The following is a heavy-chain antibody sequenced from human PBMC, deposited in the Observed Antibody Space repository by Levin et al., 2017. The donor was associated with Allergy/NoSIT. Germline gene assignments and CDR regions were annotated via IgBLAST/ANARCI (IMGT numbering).Heavy chain of an antibody. CDR1: GCTFSSYW. CDR2: RKQDGSDK. D-gene: IGHD2-15*01. J-gene: IGHJ1*01. Sequence: GGSLRLSCAASGCTFSSYWMSWVRQAPGKGLEWVANRKQDGSDKPNVDSVKGRFTIPRENAKNYLFLQMNSVRAEDTAIYYCARVDCGGGSCYGGYFHHWGQGTLVTVSS. V-gene: IGHV3-7*03. CDR3: ARVDCGGGSCYGGYFHH.